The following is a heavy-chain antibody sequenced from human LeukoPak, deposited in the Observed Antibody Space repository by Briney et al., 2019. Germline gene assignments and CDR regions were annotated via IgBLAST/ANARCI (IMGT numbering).Heavy chain of an antibody. J-gene: IGHJ5*02. CDR2: IYYSGST. Sequence: PSETLTLTCTVSGGSISSYYWSWIRQPPGKGLEWIGYIYYSGSTNYNPSLKSRVTISVDTSKNQFSLKLSSVTAADTAVYYCARDQHGSGSFSNWFDPWGQGTLVTVSS. CDR1: GGSISSYY. D-gene: IGHD3-10*01. V-gene: IGHV4-59*01. CDR3: ARDQHGSGSFSNWFDP.